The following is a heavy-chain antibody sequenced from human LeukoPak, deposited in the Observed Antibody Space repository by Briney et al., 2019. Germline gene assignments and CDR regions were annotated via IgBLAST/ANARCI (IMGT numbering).Heavy chain of an antibody. CDR1: GGSFSGYY. V-gene: IGHV4-34*01. Sequence: SETLSLTCAVYGGSFSGYYWSWIRQPPGKGLEWIGEINHSGSTNYNPSLKSRVTISVDTSKNQFSLKLSSVTAADTAVYYCARGAAWYSGSLDYWGQGTLVTVS. CDR2: INHSGST. D-gene: IGHD1-26*01. J-gene: IGHJ4*02. CDR3: ARGAAWYSGSLDY.